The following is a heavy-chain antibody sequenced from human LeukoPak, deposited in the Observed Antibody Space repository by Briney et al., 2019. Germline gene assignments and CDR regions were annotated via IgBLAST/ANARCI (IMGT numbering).Heavy chain of an antibody. CDR2: IIPIFGTA. D-gene: IGHD3-10*01. J-gene: IGHJ4*02. Sequence: GASVKVSCKASGGTFSSYAISWVRQAPGQGLEWMGGIIPIFGTANYAQKFQGRVTITADESTSTAYMELSSLRSEDTAVYYCARDRSLMVRGVIQPIDYRGQGTLVTVSS. CDR1: GGTFSSYA. CDR3: ARDRSLMVRGVIQPIDY. V-gene: IGHV1-69*13.